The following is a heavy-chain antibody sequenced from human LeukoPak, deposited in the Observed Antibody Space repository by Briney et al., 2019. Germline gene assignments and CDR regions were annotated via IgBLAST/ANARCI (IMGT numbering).Heavy chain of an antibody. D-gene: IGHD1-26*01. CDR2: ISAYNGNT. J-gene: IGHJ5*02. CDR3: ARVIHRSISGSFWFDP. CDR1: GHTFTSYG. Sequence: GASVKVSCKASGHTFTSYGISWVRQAPGQGLEWMGWISAYNGNTNYAQKLQGRVTMTTDTSTSTAYMELRSLRSDDTAVYYCARVIHRSISGSFWFDPWGQGTLVTVSS. V-gene: IGHV1-18*01.